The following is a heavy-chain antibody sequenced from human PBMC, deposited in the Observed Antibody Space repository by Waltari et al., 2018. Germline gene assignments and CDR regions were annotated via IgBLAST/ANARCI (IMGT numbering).Heavy chain of an antibody. CDR1: GGSFSGYY. CDR2: INHSGST. Sequence: QVQLQQWGAGLLKPSETLSLTCAVHGGSFSGYYWSWIRQPPGKGLEWIGEINHSGSTNYNPSLKSRVTISVDTSKNQFSLKLSSVTAADTAVYYCARGLDWSARDYWGQGTLVTVSS. V-gene: IGHV4-34*01. CDR3: ARGLDWSARDY. D-gene: IGHD1-1*01. J-gene: IGHJ4*02.